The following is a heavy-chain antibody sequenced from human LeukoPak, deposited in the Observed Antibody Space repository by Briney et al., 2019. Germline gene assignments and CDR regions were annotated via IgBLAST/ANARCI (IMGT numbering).Heavy chain of an antibody. V-gene: IGHV3-48*04. CDR2: ISGSGSPT. CDR3: ARDSKFSFDY. Sequence: PGGSLRLSCAASGFTFSSYSMNWVRQAPGKGLEWISYISGSGSPTSYADSTKGRLTISRDNAKNSLYLQVNSLRAEDTAVYYCARDSKFSFDYWGQGALVTVSS. CDR1: GFTFSSYS. J-gene: IGHJ4*02.